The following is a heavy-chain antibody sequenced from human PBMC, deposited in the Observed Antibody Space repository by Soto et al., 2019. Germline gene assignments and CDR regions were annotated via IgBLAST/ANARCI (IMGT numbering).Heavy chain of an antibody. D-gene: IGHD3-22*01. CDR1: GGTFSSYA. Sequence: SVKVSCKASGGTFSSYAISWVRQAPGQGLEWMGGIIPIFGTANYAQKFQGRVTITADESTSTAYMELSSLRSEDTAVYYCASSGITMIVVVITHYYYYGMDVWGQGTTDTVSS. J-gene: IGHJ6*02. CDR2: IIPIFGTA. V-gene: IGHV1-69*13. CDR3: ASSGITMIVVVITHYYYYGMDV.